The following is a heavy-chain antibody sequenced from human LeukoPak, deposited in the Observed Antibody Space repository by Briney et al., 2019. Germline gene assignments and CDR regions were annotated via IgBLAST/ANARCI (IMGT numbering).Heavy chain of an antibody. J-gene: IGHJ4*02. D-gene: IGHD6-13*01. Sequence: PGGSLRLSCVASGFIFSSYGMTWVRQAPGKGLEWVSSISGGGGSTNSADSVKGRLTISRDNSKNTLFLQMVSLRVENTAVYYCAKGVRAAADYYFDYWGQGTLVTVSS. V-gene: IGHV3-23*01. CDR2: ISGGGGST. CDR1: GFIFSSYG. CDR3: AKGVRAAADYYFDY.